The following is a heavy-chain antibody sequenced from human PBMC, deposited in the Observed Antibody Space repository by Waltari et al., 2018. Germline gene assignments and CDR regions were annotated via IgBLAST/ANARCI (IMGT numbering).Heavy chain of an antibody. D-gene: IGHD2-15*01. Sequence: QVQLVQSGAEVKKPGASVTVSCKASGYIFTSYGISWVRQAPGQRLEWMGWISAYNGNPNYAQKLQGRVTMTTDTSTSTAYMELRSLRSDDTAVYYCARDRVSSVVAATHSGPDYWGQGTLVTVSS. V-gene: IGHV1-18*01. CDR3: ARDRVSSVVAATHSGPDY. CDR1: GYIFTSYG. J-gene: IGHJ4*02. CDR2: ISAYNGNP.